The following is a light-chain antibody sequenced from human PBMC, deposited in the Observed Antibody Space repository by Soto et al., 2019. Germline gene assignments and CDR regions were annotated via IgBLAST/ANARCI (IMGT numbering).Light chain of an antibody. V-gene: IGKV1-27*01. J-gene: IGKJ4*01. Sequence: DIQMTQAPSSLSASVGDRVTITCRARQDISTYLAWYQQKPGKVPKLLISAAYTLQSGVPPRFSGSGSVTDFTLTISSLQPEDVATYYCQKYDNAPLTFGGGTQVEIK. CDR1: QDISTY. CDR3: QKYDNAPLT. CDR2: AAY.